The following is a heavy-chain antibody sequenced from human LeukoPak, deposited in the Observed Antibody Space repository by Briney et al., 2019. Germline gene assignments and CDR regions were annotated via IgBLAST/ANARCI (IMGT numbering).Heavy chain of an antibody. V-gene: IGHV3-33*06. D-gene: IGHD2-15*01. J-gene: IGHJ6*03. CDR3: AKDTKDYYYMDV. Sequence: GGSLRLSCAASGFTLSNAWMSWVRQAPGKGPEWVAVIWYDGSNKYYADSVKGRFTISRDNSKNTLYLQMNSLRAEDTAVYYCAKDTKDYYYMDVWGKGTTVTVSS. CDR1: GFTLSNAW. CDR2: IWYDGSNK.